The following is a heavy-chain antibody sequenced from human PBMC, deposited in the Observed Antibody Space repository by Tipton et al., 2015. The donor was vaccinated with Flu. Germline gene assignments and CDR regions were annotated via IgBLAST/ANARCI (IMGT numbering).Heavy chain of an antibody. CDR3: ARSPSYSGSGVYPYYFDD. V-gene: IGHV4-59*12. J-gene: IGHJ4*02. CDR1: GGSITSYY. Sequence: TLSLTCTVSGGSITSYYWSWIRQPPGKGLEWIGSIYYSGSTYYNPSLKSRVTISVDTSKNQFSLKLSSVTAADTAVYYCARSPSYSGSGVYPYYFDDWGQGTLVTVSS. D-gene: IGHD3-10*01. CDR2: IYYSGST.